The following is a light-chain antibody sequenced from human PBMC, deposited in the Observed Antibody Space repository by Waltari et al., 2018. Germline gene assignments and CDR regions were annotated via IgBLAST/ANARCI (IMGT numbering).Light chain of an antibody. Sequence: PGERATLSCRASQSASKYVAWYQQRPGQPPRLLIYDASNRAAGVPDRFDAFGSGTDFTLTINSLEPEDFAVYYCQQRNDWPLTFGGGPEWRSN. CDR3: QQRNDWPLT. J-gene: IGKJ4*01. CDR1: QSASKY. CDR2: DAS. V-gene: IGKV3-11*01.